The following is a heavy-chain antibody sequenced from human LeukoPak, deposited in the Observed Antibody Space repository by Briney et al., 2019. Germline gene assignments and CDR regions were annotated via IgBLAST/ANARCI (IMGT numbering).Heavy chain of an antibody. V-gene: IGHV3-7*01. CDR3: ARYYDFWSGYYRDYYYGMDV. J-gene: IGHJ6*02. CDR2: IKQDGSEK. Sequence: GGSLRLSCAASGFIFSSYWMSWVRQASGKGLEWVANIKQDGSEKYYVDSVKGRFTISRDNAKNSLYLQMNSLRAEDTAVYYCARYYDFWSGYYRDYYYGMDVWGQGTTVTVSS. D-gene: IGHD3-3*01. CDR1: GFIFSSYW.